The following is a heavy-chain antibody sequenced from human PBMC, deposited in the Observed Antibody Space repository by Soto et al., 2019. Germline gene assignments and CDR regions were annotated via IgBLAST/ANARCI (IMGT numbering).Heavy chain of an antibody. J-gene: IGHJ4*02. CDR3: AKDRRGAYCSGGICYSPDY. CDR2: ISGTGGT. CDR1: GFTFSSHV. V-gene: IGHV3-23*01. D-gene: IGHD2-15*01. Sequence: EVQLWESGGGLVQPGGSLRLSCAVSGFTFSSHVMSWVRQAPGKGLEWVSAISGTGGTYYADSVKGRFTISRDTSKNALYWQMNKLRDEDTAVYYCAKDRRGAYCSGGICYSPDYWGQGTLVIVSS.